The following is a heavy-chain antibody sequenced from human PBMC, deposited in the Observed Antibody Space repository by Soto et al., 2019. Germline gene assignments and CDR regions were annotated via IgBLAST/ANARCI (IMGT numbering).Heavy chain of an antibody. CDR2: IYHSGNT. CDR1: GGSISSGGYS. Sequence: SETLSLTCAVSGGSISSGGYSWTWIRQPPGKGLEWIGYIYHSGNTYYNPSLKSRVTISGDRSKNQFTLNLSSVTAADTAVYYCASNVAADDALDVSGPGTMVTVS. V-gene: IGHV4-30-2*01. CDR3: ASNVAADDALDV. D-gene: IGHD2-15*01. J-gene: IGHJ3*01.